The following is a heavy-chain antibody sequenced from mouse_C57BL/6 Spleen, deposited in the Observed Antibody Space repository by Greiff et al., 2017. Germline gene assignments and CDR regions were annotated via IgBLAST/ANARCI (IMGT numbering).Heavy chain of an antibody. CDR3: ARIDGYYHAMDY. Sequence: EVKLVESGGGLVKPGGSLKLSCAASGFTFSDYGMHWVRQAPEKGLEWVAYISSGSSTIYYADTVKGRFTISRDNAKNTLFLQMTSLRSEDTAMYYCARIDGYYHAMDYWGQGTSVTVSS. V-gene: IGHV5-17*01. CDR1: GFTFSDYG. CDR2: ISSGSSTI. D-gene: IGHD2-3*01. J-gene: IGHJ4*01.